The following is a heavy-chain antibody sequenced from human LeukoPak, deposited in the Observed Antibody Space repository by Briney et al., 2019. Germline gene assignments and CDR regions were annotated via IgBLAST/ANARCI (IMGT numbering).Heavy chain of an antibody. V-gene: IGHV4-31*03. D-gene: IGHD5-18*01. J-gene: IGHJ4*02. CDR1: GGSISSGGYY. CDR2: IYYGGDT. Sequence: PSQTLSLTCTVSGGSISSGGYYWSWIRQHPGKGLEWIGYIYYGGDTKHNPSLKSRVTTSVDTSKNQFSLKLSSVTAADTAVYYCARDVYSYGPDYWGQGTLVTVSS. CDR3: ARDVYSYGPDY.